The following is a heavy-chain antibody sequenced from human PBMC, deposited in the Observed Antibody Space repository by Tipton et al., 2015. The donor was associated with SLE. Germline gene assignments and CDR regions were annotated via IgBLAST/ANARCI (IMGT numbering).Heavy chain of an antibody. CDR1: GASISGYS. J-gene: IGHJ6*02. CDR2: VYYTGST. Sequence: TLSLTCIVSGASISGYSWSWIRQPPGKGLEWIGHVYYTGSTRYNPSLKSRLTISVDTSKNQFSLRLNSVTAADAAVYYCARDSLNWGTYYHGIDVWGQGTTVTVSS. D-gene: IGHD7-27*01. CDR3: ARDSLNWGTYYHGIDV. V-gene: IGHV4-59*01.